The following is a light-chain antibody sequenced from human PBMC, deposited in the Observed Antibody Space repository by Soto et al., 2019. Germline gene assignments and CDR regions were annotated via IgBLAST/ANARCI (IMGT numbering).Light chain of an antibody. CDR3: QQYGTAPWT. CDR2: AVS. CDR1: QSVSNNY. Sequence: EIVLTQSPGTLSLSPGERATVSCRASQSVSNNYLAWYQQKPGQAPRLLIYAVSNRARGIPDRFGGSGSGEDFTLTVIRLATEDFAVYYFQQYGTAPWTFGQGTKVEI. J-gene: IGKJ1*01. V-gene: IGKV3-20*01.